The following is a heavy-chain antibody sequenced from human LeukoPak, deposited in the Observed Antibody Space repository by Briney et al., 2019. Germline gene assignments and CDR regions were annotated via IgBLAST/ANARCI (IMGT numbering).Heavy chain of an antibody. Sequence: GGSLRLSCAASGFIFNNYGMHWVRQAPGKGLEWVAVISYDGSNKNYADSVKGRFTISRDNAKNTLYLQMNSLRAEDTAVYYCTQVRVTSTRNAFDMWGQGTMVTVSS. CDR3: TQVRVTSTRNAFDM. CDR1: GFIFNNYG. V-gene: IGHV3-30*18. D-gene: IGHD2-2*01. CDR2: ISYDGSNK. J-gene: IGHJ3*02.